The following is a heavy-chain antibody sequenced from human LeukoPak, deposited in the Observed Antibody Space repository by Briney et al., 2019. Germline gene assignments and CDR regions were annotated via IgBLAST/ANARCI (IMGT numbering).Heavy chain of an antibody. D-gene: IGHD6-6*01. Sequence: GGSLRLSCAASGFTFSDYYMSWIRQAPGKGLKWVSYISSSSSYTNYADSVKGRFTISRDNAKNSLYLQMNSLRAEDTALYYCAREGIEARRPDYWGQGTLVTVSS. J-gene: IGHJ4*02. CDR1: GFTFSDYY. CDR2: ISSSSSYT. V-gene: IGHV3-11*06. CDR3: AREGIEARRPDY.